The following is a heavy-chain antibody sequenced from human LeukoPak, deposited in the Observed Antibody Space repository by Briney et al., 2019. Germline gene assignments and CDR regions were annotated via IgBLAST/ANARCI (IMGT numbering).Heavy chain of an antibody. CDR1: GGSVSSYY. Sequence: PSETLSLTCTVSGGSVSSYYWSWIRQPPGKGLEWIGYIYYSGSTNYNPSLKSRVTISVDTSKNQFSLEMSSVTAADTAVYYCARGAHYFESSGYLMPLIYWGQGTLVTVSS. V-gene: IGHV4-59*02. J-gene: IGHJ4*02. D-gene: IGHD3-22*01. CDR2: IYYSGST. CDR3: ARGAHYFESSGYLMPLIY.